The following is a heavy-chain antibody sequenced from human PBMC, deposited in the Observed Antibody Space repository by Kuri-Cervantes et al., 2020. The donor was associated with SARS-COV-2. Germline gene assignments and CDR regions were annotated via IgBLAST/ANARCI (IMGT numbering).Heavy chain of an antibody. CDR3: ASGGKGQLLVDKVGY. CDR2: SNAGNGNT. CDR1: GYTFTSYA. J-gene: IGHJ4*02. D-gene: IGHD4-23*01. Sequence: ASVKVSCKASGYTFTSYAMHWVRQAPGQRLGWMGWSNAGNGNTNYAQKFQGRVTMTRDTSISTAYMELSRLRSDDTAVYYCASGGKGQLLVDKVGYWGQGTLVTVSS. V-gene: IGHV1-3*01.